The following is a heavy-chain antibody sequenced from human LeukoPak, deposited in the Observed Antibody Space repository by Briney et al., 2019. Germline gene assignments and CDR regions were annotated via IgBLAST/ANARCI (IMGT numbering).Heavy chain of an antibody. Sequence: SETLSLTCTVSGGSISSGDYYWSWIRQPPGKGLEWIGYIYYSGSTYYNPSLKRRVTISVDTSKNQYSLKLSSVTAADTAVYYCARYFDRRRYFDYWGQGTLVTVSS. CDR2: IYYSGST. CDR1: GGSISSGDYY. J-gene: IGHJ4*02. D-gene: IGHD3-9*01. CDR3: ARYFDRRRYFDY. V-gene: IGHV4-30-4*01.